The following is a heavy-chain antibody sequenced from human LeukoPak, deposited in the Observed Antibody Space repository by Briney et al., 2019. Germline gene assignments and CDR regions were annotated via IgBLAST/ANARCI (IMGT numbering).Heavy chain of an antibody. D-gene: IGHD5-12*01. V-gene: IGHV3-74*01. CDR3: ARDLGMVATSPDLGY. J-gene: IGHJ4*02. CDR1: GFTFSSYW. Sequence: PGGSLRLSCAASGFTFSSYWMHWVRQAPGKGLVWVSRINSDGSSTSYADSVKGRFTISRDNAKNTLYLQMNSLRAEDTAVYYCARDLGMVATSPDLGYWGQGTLVTVSS. CDR2: INSDGSST.